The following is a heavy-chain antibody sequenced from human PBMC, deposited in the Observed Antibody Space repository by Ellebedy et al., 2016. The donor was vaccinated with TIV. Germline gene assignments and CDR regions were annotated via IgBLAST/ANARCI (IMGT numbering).Heavy chain of an antibody. D-gene: IGHD4-23*01. J-gene: IGHJ4*02. CDR2: INSDGSST. CDR1: GFTFSSYW. Sequence: GESLKISCAASGFTFSSYWMHWVRQAPGKGLVWVSRINSDGSSTSYADFVKGRFTISRDNSKNTLFLQMNSLRDEDTAVYYCTKDSGWEHEYWGQGTLVTVSS. V-gene: IGHV3-74*01. CDR3: TKDSGWEHEY.